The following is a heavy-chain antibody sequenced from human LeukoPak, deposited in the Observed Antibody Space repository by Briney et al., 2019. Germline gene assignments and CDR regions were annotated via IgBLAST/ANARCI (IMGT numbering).Heavy chain of an antibody. CDR3: AELGITMIGGV. D-gene: IGHD3-10*02. CDR2: ISGSGGST. CDR1: GFTFSSDA. V-gene: IGHV3-23*01. J-gene: IGHJ6*04. Sequence: PGGSLRLSCAASGFTFSSDAMSWVRQAPGKGLEWVSAISGSGGSTEYADSVKGRFTTSRDNAKNSLYLQMHSLRAEDTAVYYCAELGITMIGGVWGKGTTVTISS.